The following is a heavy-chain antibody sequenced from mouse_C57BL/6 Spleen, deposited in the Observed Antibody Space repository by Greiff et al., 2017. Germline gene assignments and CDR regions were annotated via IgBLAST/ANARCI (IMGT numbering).Heavy chain of an antibody. CDR2: IDPANGNT. Sequence: EVHLVESVAELVRPGASVKLSCTASGFNIKNTYMHWVKQRPEQGLEWIGRIDPANGNTKYAPKFQGKATITADTSSNTAYLQLNSLTSGDTAIDYCSGGYDREFAYWGQGTLVTVSA. V-gene: IGHV14-3*01. J-gene: IGHJ3*01. D-gene: IGHD2-2*01. CDR1: GFNIKNTY. CDR3: SGGYDREFAY.